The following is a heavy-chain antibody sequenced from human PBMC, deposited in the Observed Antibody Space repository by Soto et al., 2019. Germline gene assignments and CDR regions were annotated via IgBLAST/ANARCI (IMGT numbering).Heavy chain of an antibody. CDR1: QESRNRSANS. J-gene: IGHJ6*02. CDR3: ARRGGSSSGYYYHAFDV. Sequence: TLSLTSSVQQESRNRSANSCSVIRQHPGKGLEWIGYIYSNGDTYYNPSLKSRVTISVDTSKNQFSLNLTSVTAADTAVYYCARRGGSSSGYYYHAFDVWGQGTTVT. CDR2: IYSNGDT. D-gene: IGHD6-6*01. V-gene: IGHV4-31*03.